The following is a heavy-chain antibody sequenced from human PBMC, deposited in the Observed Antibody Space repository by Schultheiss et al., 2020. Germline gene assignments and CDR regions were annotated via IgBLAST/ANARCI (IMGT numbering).Heavy chain of an antibody. D-gene: IGHD3-16*01. V-gene: IGHV1-2*02. J-gene: IGHJ4*02. CDR1: GYTFTGYY. CDR3: AREFNLGFPSFDY. Sequence: ASVKVSCRTSGYTFTGYYLHWVRQAPGQGLEWVGSINPNSGVSKFAQKFQGRVSMTRDTSISTVYMELSGLRSDDTAVYFCAREFNLGFPSFDYWGQGTLVTVSS. CDR2: INPNSGVS.